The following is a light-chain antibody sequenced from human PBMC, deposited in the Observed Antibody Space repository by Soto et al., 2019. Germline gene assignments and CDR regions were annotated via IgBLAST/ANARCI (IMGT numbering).Light chain of an antibody. CDR1: SSNIEDNY. CDR3: GTWDSSLSAVV. Sequence: QSVLTQPPSVSVAPGQKVSMSCSGSSSNIEDNYISWYQQLPGTAPKLLIYDNNKRPSGIPDRFSGSKSGTSATLGITGLQTGDEADYYCGTWDSSLSAVVFGGGTQLTVL. V-gene: IGLV1-51*01. J-gene: IGLJ2*01. CDR2: DNN.